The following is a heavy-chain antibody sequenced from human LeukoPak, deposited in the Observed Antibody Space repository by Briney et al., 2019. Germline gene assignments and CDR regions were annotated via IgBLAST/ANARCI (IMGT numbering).Heavy chain of an antibody. Sequence: PSETLSLTCTVSGGSISSHYWSWIRQPPGKGLEWIGYIYYSGSTNYNPSLKSRVTISVDTSKNQFSLKLSSVTAADTAVYYCARDDYYGSGSYHDWGQGTLVTVSS. CDR2: IYYSGST. V-gene: IGHV4-59*11. CDR1: GGSISSHY. J-gene: IGHJ4*02. D-gene: IGHD3-10*01. CDR3: ARDDYYGSGSYHD.